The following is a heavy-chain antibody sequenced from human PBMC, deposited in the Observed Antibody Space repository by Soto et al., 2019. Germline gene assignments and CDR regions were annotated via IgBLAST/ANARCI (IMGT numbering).Heavy chain of an antibody. J-gene: IGHJ6*02. CDR3: ARDRAVGWSGYQYVYYYYGMDV. Sequence: GGSLRLSCGASGFTVSSYSMNWVRQAPGKGLEWVSSISSSSSYIYYADSVKGRFTISRDNAKNSLYLQMNSLRAEDTAVYYCARDRAVGWSGYQYVYYYYGMDVWGQGTTVTVSS. CDR1: GFTVSSYS. V-gene: IGHV3-21*01. CDR2: ISSSSSYI. D-gene: IGHD3-3*01.